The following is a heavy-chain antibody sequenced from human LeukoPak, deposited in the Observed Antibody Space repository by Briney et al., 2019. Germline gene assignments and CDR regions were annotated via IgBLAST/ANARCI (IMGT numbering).Heavy chain of an antibody. V-gene: IGHV1-2*02. CDR1: GYTFTGHY. CDR2: IYPKSGGT. Sequence: ASVKVSCKASGYTFTGHYMHWVRQAPGQGLEWMGWIYPKSGGTNYAQEFQSRVTMTRDTSITTAFMELNILKSDDTAVYYCVRDGYSGGAFDIWGQGTMVTVSS. D-gene: IGHD5-12*01. J-gene: IGHJ3*02. CDR3: VRDGYSGGAFDI.